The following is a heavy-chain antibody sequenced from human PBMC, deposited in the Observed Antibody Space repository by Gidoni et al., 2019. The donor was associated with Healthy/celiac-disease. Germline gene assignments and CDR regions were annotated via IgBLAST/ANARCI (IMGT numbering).Heavy chain of an antibody. CDR2: ISAYNGNT. D-gene: IGHD1-1*01. CDR3: ARESRDQLEAPLYGMDV. CDR1: GYTFTSSG. Sequence: QVQLVQSGAEVKKPGASVKVSCKASGYTFTSSGISWVRQAPGQVLEWMGWISAYNGNTNYAQKLQGRVTMTTDTSTSTAYMELRSLRSDDTAVYYCARESRDQLEAPLYGMDVWGQGTTVTVSS. J-gene: IGHJ6*02. V-gene: IGHV1-18*01.